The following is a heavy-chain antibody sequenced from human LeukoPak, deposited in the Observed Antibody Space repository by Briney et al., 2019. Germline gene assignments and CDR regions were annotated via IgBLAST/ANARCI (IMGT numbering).Heavy chain of an antibody. D-gene: IGHD2-15*01. Sequence: GGSLRLSCAASGFTFEDYGMSWVRQAPGKGLEWVSGINWNGGSTGYADSVKGRFTISRDNAKNSLYLQMNSLRAEDAAVYYCAKAPVTSCRGAFCYPFDYWGQGTLVTVSS. V-gene: IGHV3-20*04. CDR3: AKAPVTSCRGAFCYPFDY. CDR1: GFTFEDYG. J-gene: IGHJ4*02. CDR2: INWNGGST.